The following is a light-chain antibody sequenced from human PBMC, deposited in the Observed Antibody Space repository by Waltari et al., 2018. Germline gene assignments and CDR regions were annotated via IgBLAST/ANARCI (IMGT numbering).Light chain of an antibody. CDR1: RSNIGPNS. CDR2: ANN. CDR3: AAWDDSLGTFV. V-gene: IGLV1-44*01. Sequence: QSVLTQSPSASGTPGPRVTISRSGSRSNIGPNSVSWFQRVPGTAPKLLNYANNQRPAGVPDRFSGSKSGTSASLAISGLQSEDEADYFCAAWDDSLGTFVFGTGTQVTV. J-gene: IGLJ1*01.